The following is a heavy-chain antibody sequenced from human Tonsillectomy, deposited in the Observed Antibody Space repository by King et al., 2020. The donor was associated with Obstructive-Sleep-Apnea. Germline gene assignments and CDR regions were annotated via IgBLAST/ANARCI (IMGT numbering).Heavy chain of an antibody. CDR3: ARGSGAAAVNWFDP. CDR2: INHSGST. D-gene: IGHD6-13*01. CDR1: GGSFSDYY. Sequence: VQLQQWGAGLLKPSETLSLTCAVFGGSFSDYYWSWIRQPPGRWLEWIGEINHSGSTNYNSSLKGRVTLSVDTSKNQFSLKLNSVTAADTAVYYCARGSGAAAVNWFDPWGQGTLATVSS. J-gene: IGHJ5*02. V-gene: IGHV4-34*01.